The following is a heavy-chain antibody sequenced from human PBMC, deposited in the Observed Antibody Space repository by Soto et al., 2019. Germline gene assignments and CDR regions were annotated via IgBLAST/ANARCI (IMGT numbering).Heavy chain of an antibody. D-gene: IGHD2-2*01. CDR1: GGSISSYY. CDR3: ARQGIPGYCSSTSCYGRLLDNWFDP. CDR2: IYYSGST. V-gene: IGHV4-59*08. J-gene: IGHJ5*02. Sequence: SETLSLTCTVSGGSISSYYWSWIRQPPGKGLEWIGYIYYSGSTNYNPSLKSRVTISVDTSKNQFSLKLSSVTAADTAVYYCARQGIPGYCSSTSCYGRLLDNWFDPWGQGTLVTVS.